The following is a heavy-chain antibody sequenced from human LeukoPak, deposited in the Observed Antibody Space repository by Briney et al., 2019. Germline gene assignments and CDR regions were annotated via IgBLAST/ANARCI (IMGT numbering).Heavy chain of an antibody. CDR2: ISGSGGST. CDR1: GFTFSSYG. D-gene: IGHD6-6*01. J-gene: IGHJ4*02. V-gene: IGHV3-23*01. Sequence: GGSLRLSCAASGFTFSSYGMSWVRQAPGKGLEWVSAISGSGGSTYYADSVKGRFTISRDNSKNTLYLQMNSLRAEDTAVYYCAKGVAARPKCIFDYWGQGTLVTVSS. CDR3: AKGVAARPKCIFDY.